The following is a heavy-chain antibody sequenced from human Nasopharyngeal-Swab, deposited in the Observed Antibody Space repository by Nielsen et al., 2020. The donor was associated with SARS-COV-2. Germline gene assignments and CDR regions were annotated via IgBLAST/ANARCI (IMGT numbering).Heavy chain of an antibody. V-gene: IGHV4-39*01. J-gene: IGHJ4*02. CDR2: IYYSGST. Sequence: SETLSLTCTVSGGSISSSSYYWGWIRQPPGKGLEWIGSIYYSGSTYYNPSLKSRVTISVDTSKNQFPLKLSSVTAADTAVYYCARLSQWTLSIDYWGQGTLVTVSS. CDR1: GGSISSSSYY. D-gene: IGHD6-19*01. CDR3: ARLSQWTLSIDY.